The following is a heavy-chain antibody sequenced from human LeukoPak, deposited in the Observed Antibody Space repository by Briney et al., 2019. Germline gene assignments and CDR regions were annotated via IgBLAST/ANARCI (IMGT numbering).Heavy chain of an antibody. J-gene: IGHJ2*01. CDR3: VKGFNWYFDL. Sequence: PGGSLRLSCVASGFSFSDYGVHRVRQAPGKGLEWVAVIWYDGSIKYYADSVKGRFTISRDNSRNTVYLQMNSLRVEDTAVYYCVKGFNWYFDLWGRGTLVTVSS. CDR2: IWYDGSIK. CDR1: GFSFSDYG. V-gene: IGHV3-33*06.